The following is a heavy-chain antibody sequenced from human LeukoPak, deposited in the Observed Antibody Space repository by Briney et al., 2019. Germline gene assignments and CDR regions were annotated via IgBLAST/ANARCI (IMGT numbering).Heavy chain of an antibody. CDR2: IYTSGST. CDR3: ARDFRDSGSSLVHYYYDYMDV. CDR1: GGSISSYY. D-gene: IGHD1-26*01. J-gene: IGHJ6*03. V-gene: IGHV4-4*07. Sequence: SETLSFTCTVAGGSISSYYWSWIRQPAGKGLEWIGRIYTSGSTNYNPSLKSRVAMSVDTSKSQFSVKLSSVTAADTAVYFCARDFRDSGSSLVHYYYDYMDVWGKGTTVTVSS.